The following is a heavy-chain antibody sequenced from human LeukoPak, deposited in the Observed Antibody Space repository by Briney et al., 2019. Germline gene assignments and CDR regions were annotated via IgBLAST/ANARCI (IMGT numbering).Heavy chain of an antibody. D-gene: IGHD2-2*02. Sequence: GGSLRLSCAASGFTFSNYGMSWVRQAPGKGLEWDSTISGSGSATYNAGSVKGRFTTSRDNSNNPLYLQMNSLRAEDTAVYYCAKTEAPAAIRAGSDYWGQGTLVTVSS. CDR1: GFTFSNYG. V-gene: IGHV3-23*01. CDR2: ISGSGSAT. CDR3: AKTEAPAAIRAGSDY. J-gene: IGHJ4*02.